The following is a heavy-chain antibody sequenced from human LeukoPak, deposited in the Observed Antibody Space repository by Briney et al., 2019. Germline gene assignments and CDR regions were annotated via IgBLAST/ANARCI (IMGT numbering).Heavy chain of an antibody. Sequence: GAPVKVSCRASGYSLTSYYMHWVRQAPGQGLEWMGIINPSGGSTTYAQKFQGRVTMTRDTSTRTVYMELSSLRSEATAVNYCAIGGTDYYDSSGYSGYWGQGTLVTVSS. V-gene: IGHV1-46*01. CDR2: INPSGGST. CDR1: GYSLTSYY. CDR3: AIGGTDYYDSSGYSGY. D-gene: IGHD3-22*01. J-gene: IGHJ4*02.